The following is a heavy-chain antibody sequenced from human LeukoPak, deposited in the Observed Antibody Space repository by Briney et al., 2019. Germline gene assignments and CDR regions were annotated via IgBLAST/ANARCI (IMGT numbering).Heavy chain of an antibody. D-gene: IGHD3-22*01. CDR1: GISFRSYW. V-gene: IGHV3-7*01. Sequence: PGGSLRLSCVASGISFRSYWMASVRQAPGKGLEWVANIKNDGTHKFYADSVKGRFTITRDNAKNSLFLEMNSLRADDTAVYFCASSHDSSGNDWGQGTLVTVSS. CDR2: IKNDGTHK. J-gene: IGHJ4*02. CDR3: ASSHDSSGND.